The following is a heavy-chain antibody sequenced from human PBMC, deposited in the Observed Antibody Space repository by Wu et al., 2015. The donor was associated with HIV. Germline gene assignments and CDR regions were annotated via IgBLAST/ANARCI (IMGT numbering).Heavy chain of an antibody. D-gene: IGHD3-3*01. Sequence: QVQLVQSGPEVKKPGASVKVSCTASGYTFTGYYMHWVRQAPGQGLEWMGWINPNSGGTNYAQKFQGRVTMTRDTSISTAYMELSRLRSDDTAVYYCASTIFGVVILDYYMDVWGKGTTVTVSS. CDR3: ASTIFGVVILDYYMDV. CDR2: INPNSGGT. CDR1: GYTFTGYY. V-gene: IGHV1-2*02. J-gene: IGHJ6*03.